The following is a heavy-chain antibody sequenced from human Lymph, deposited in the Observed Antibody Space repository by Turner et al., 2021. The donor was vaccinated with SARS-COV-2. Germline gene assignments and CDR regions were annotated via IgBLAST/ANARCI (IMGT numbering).Heavy chain of an antibody. CDR1: GIIVSRNY. D-gene: IGHD6-13*01. V-gene: IGHV3-53*01. Sequence: EVQLVEAGGGLIQPGGSLWLSCAASGIIVSRNYMNWVRQAPGKGLEWVSVIYSGGTTYYADSVKSRFTISRDNSKNTLYLQMTSLRVEDTAVYYCARDLGTYGMDVWGQGTTVTVSS. CDR3: ARDLGTYGMDV. J-gene: IGHJ6*02. CDR2: IYSGGTT.